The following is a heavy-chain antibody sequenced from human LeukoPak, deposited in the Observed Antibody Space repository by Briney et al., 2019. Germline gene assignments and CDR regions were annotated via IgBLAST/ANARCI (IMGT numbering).Heavy chain of an antibody. CDR1: GFTFSNAW. CDR2: IKSKTDGGTT. Sequence: GGSLRLSCAASGFTFSNAWMNWVRQAPGKGLEWVGRIKSKTDGGTTDYAAPVKGRFTISRDDSKNTLYLQMNSLKTEDTAVYYCTTVPTYYYDSSGYYPIDYWGQGTLVTVSS. V-gene: IGHV3-15*07. J-gene: IGHJ4*02. D-gene: IGHD3-22*01. CDR3: TTVPTYYYDSSGYYPIDY.